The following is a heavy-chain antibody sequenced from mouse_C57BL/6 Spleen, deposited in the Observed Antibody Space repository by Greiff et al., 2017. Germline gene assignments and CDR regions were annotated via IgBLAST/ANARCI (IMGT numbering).Heavy chain of an antibody. D-gene: IGHD2-4*01. CDR2: IYPGSGNT. Sequence: QVQLQQSGAELVRPGASVKLSCKASGYTFTDYYINWVKQRPGQGLEWIARIYPGSGNTYYNEKFKGKATLTAEKSSSTAYMQLSSLTSEDSAVYFCAREEGIYYDYLDYWGQGTTLTVSS. CDR3: AREEGIYYDYLDY. J-gene: IGHJ2*01. CDR1: GYTFTDYY. V-gene: IGHV1-76*01.